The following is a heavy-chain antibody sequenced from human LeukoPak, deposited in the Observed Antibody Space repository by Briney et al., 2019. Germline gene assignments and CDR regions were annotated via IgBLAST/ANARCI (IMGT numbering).Heavy chain of an antibody. CDR1: GFSVNSNY. CDR3: ARPITIFGVVIIPFDY. CDR2: IYSGGST. J-gene: IGHJ4*02. Sequence: TGGSLRLSCAASGFSVNSNYMSWVRQAPGKGLEWVLVIYSGGSTYYADSVKGRFTISRHISKNTLYLQMNSLRAEDTAVYYCARPITIFGVVIIPFDYWGQGTLVTVSS. D-gene: IGHD3-3*01. V-gene: IGHV3-53*01.